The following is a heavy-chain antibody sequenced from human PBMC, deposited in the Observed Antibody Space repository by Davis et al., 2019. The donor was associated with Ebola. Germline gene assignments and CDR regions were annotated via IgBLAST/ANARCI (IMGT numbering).Heavy chain of an antibody. CDR2: ISSSGSTI. J-gene: IGHJ4*02. CDR3: AKTMVRGVIVPFDY. V-gene: IGHV3-48*03. D-gene: IGHD3-10*01. CDR1: AFTFSSYE. Sequence: GGSLRLSCAASAFTFSSYEMNWVRQAPGQGLEWVSYISSSGSTIYYADSVKGRFTISRDNAKNTLYLQMTRLRAEDTAVYYCAKTMVRGVIVPFDYWGQGTLVTVSS.